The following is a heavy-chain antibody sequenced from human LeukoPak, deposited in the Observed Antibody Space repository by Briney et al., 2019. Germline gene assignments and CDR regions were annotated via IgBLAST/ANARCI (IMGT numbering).Heavy chain of an antibody. V-gene: IGHV3-7*01. CDR1: GFTFSSYW. Sequence: PGGSLRLSCAASGFTFSSYWMSWVRQAPGKGLEWVANIKQDGSEKYYVDSVKGRFTISRDNAKNSLYLQMNSLRAEDTAVYYWARDTGRWFGELRPHYGMDVWGQGTTVTVSS. D-gene: IGHD3-10*01. CDR3: ARDTGRWFGELRPHYGMDV. J-gene: IGHJ6*02. CDR2: IKQDGSEK.